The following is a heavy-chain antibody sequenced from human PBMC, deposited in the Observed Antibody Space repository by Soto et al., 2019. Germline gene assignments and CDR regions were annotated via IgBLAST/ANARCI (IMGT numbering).Heavy chain of an antibody. J-gene: IGHJ6*02. Sequence: EEQLVESGGGLVQPGGSLRLSCAASGFAFSGVEMNWVRQAPGKGLEWVSYISSGASNMYYANSVKGRFTISRDNAQSSLYLQMNSLRVEDTAVYYCARDPNYDFWSGYRNKEGTYGMDVWGQGTTVTVSS. V-gene: IGHV3-48*03. D-gene: IGHD3-3*01. CDR1: GFAFSGVE. CDR2: ISSGASNM. CDR3: ARDPNYDFWSGYRNKEGTYGMDV.